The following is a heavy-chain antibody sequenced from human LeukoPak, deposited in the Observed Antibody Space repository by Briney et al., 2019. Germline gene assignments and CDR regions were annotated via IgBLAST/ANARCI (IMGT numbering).Heavy chain of an antibody. J-gene: IGHJ4*02. Sequence: GGSLRLSCAASGFTFRSYEMNWVRQAPGKGLEWVSYISSSGSTIYYADSVKGRFTISRDNAKNSLYLQMNSLRAEDTAVYYCATRGYSYGTLDYWGQGTLVTVSS. D-gene: IGHD5-18*01. V-gene: IGHV3-48*03. CDR3: ATRGYSYGTLDY. CDR2: ISSSGSTI. CDR1: GFTFRSYE.